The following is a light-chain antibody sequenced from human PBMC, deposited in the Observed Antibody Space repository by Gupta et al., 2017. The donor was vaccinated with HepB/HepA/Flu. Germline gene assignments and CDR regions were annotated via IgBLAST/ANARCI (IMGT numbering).Light chain of an antibody. Sequence: QSVLTQPRSASGTPGQRVTISCPGGSSNIGSNTVSWYQQLPGTAPKLLIYSDNQRPSGVPDRLSGSKSGTSASLAISGLQSEDDADYYCAAWDGSLNGWVFGGGTKLTVL. CDR1: SSNIGSNT. J-gene: IGLJ3*02. CDR2: SDN. V-gene: IGLV1-44*01. CDR3: AAWDGSLNGWV.